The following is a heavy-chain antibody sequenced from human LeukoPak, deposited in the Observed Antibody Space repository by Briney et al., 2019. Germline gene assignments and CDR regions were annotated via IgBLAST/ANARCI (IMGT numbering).Heavy chain of an antibody. CDR3: ARVFYGDSDY. CDR1: GGSISSGSYY. V-gene: IGHV4-61*02. J-gene: IGHJ4*02. CDR2: IYTSGST. D-gene: IGHD4-17*01. Sequence: PSETLSLTCTVSGGSISSGSYYWSWIRQPAGKGLEWIGRIYTSGSTNYNPSLKSRVTISVDTSKNPFSLKLSSVTAADTAVYYCARVFYGDSDYWGQGTLVTVSS.